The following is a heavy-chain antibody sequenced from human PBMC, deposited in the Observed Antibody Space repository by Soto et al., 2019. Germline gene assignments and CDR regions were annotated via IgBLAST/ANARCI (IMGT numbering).Heavy chain of an antibody. CDR2: LTGSGGST. V-gene: IGHV3-23*01. J-gene: IGHJ4*02. D-gene: IGHD5-12*01. Sequence: GGSLRLSCAASGFTFSSYAMSWVRQSPGKGLTWVSVLTGSGGSTYYADSVKGRFTISRDNSKNTLYLQMNSLRAEDTAVYYCARDRRDGYNFDYWGQGTLVPVS. CDR1: GFTFSSYA. CDR3: ARDRRDGYNFDY.